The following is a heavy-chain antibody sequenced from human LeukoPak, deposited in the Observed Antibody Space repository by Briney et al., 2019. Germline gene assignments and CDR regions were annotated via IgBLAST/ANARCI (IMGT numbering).Heavy chain of an antibody. CDR1: GFTFSSYE. V-gene: IGHV3-48*03. J-gene: IGHJ3*02. CDR3: ARDRGTRGWYYDAFDI. Sequence: GGSLRLSCEASGFTFSSYEMNWVRQAPGEGLEWVSYISDSDNTIYYADSVKGRFTISRDNAKSSLYLQMNSLRAEDTALYYCARDRGTRGWYYDAFDIWGQGTMVTVSS. CDR2: ISDSDNTI. D-gene: IGHD6-19*01.